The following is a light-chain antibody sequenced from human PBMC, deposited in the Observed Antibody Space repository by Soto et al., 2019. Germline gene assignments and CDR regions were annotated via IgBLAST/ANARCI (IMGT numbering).Light chain of an antibody. CDR3: QAWDSSNVV. J-gene: IGLJ2*01. V-gene: IGLV3-1*01. CDR1: KLGDKY. CDR2: QDS. Sequence: SYELTQPPSVSVSPGQTASITCSGDKLGDKYACWYQQKPGQSPVLVIYQDSKRPSGIPERFSGSNSGNTATLTIGGTQAMDDADYYCQAWDSSNVVFGGGTKLTVL.